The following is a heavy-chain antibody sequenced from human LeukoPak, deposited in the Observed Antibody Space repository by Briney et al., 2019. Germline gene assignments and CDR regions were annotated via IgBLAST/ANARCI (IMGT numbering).Heavy chain of an antibody. V-gene: IGHV4-59*01. D-gene: IGHD6-13*01. CDR2: IYYSGST. CDR1: GGSISSYY. CDR3: ARGGSRRVYLQPNWFDP. J-gene: IGHJ5*02. Sequence: ASETLSLTCTVSGGSISSYYWSWIRQPPGKGLEWIGYIYYSGSTNYNPSLKSRVTIPVDTSKNQFSLKLSSVTAADTAVYYCARGGSRRVYLQPNWFDPWGQGTLVTVSS.